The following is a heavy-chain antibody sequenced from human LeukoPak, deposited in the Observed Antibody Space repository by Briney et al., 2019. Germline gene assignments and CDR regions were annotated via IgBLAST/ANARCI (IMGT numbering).Heavy chain of an antibody. CDR3: ARDLNTGDSIGWYVFAY. J-gene: IGHJ4*02. CDR1: GYTFTSYA. CDR2: ISPYNGNT. D-gene: IGHD6-19*01. V-gene: IGHV1-18*01. Sequence: GASVKVSCKGSGYTFTSYAMQWVRQAPGQALEWMVWISPYNGNTNYAQKLQGRVTMTTDTSTSTAYMEVRSLRSDDTAVYYCARDLNTGDSIGWYVFAYWGQGTLVTVSS.